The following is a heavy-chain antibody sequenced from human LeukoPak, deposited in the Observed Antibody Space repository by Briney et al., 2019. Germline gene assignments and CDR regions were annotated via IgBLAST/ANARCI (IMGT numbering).Heavy chain of an antibody. CDR3: ARETRYFDWLSSYYYYYMDV. V-gene: IGHV3-48*01. J-gene: IGHJ6*03. Sequence: GRSLRLSCAAPGFTFSSYSMNWVRQAPGKGLEWVSYISSSSSTIYYADSVKGRFTISRDNAKNSLYLQMNSLRAEDTAVYYCARETRYFDWLSSYYYYYMDVWGKGTTVTVSS. CDR1: GFTFSSYS. CDR2: ISSSSSTI. D-gene: IGHD3-9*01.